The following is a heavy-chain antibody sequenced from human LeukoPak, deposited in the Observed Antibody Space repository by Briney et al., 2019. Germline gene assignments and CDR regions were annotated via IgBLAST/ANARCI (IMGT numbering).Heavy chain of an antibody. CDR2: INPNSGGT. Sequence: ASVKVSCKASGYTFTGYYMHWVRQAPGQGLEWMGWINPNSGGTNYARKFQGRVTMTRDTSISTAYMELSRLRSDDTAVYYCARGDIVATISDLFDYWGQGTLVTVSS. CDR1: GYTFTGYY. J-gene: IGHJ4*02. CDR3: ARGDIVATISDLFDY. D-gene: IGHD5-12*01. V-gene: IGHV1-2*02.